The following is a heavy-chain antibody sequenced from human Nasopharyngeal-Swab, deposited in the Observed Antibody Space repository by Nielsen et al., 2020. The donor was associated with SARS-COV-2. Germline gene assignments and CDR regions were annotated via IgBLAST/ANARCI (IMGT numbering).Heavy chain of an antibody. J-gene: IGHJ4*02. CDR2: INPNSGGT. Sequence: ASVKVSCKASGYTFTGYYMHWVRQAPGQGLEWMGWINPNSGGTNYAQKFQGRVTMTRDTSISTAYMELNRLRSDDTAVYYCARSRKAAAGVFDYWGQGTLVTVSS. CDR3: ARSRKAAAGVFDY. V-gene: IGHV1-2*02. CDR1: GYTFTGYY. D-gene: IGHD6-25*01.